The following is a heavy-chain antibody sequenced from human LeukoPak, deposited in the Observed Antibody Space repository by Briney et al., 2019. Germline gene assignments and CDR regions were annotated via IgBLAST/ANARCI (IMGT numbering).Heavy chain of an antibody. V-gene: IGHV3-23*01. CDR2: ISGSGGST. CDR1: GFTFTSYY. D-gene: IGHD1-26*01. CDR3: AKGHHRGIVGATLST. J-gene: IGHJ4*02. Sequence: GGTLRLSCAASGFTFTSYYMAWVRQAPGKGLEWVSTISGSGGSTYYADSVKGRFTISRDNSKNTLYLQMNSLRAEDTAVYYCAKGHHRGIVGATLSTWGQGTLVTVSS.